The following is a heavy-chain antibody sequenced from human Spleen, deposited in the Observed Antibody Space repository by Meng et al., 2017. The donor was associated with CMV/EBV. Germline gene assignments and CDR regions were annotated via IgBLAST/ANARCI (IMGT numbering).Heavy chain of an antibody. CDR3: SRDYCGGDCYSLGH. J-gene: IGHJ1*01. CDR1: CVSISSYY. V-gene: IGHV4-59*01. D-gene: IGHD2-21*01. CDR2: IYYRGNT. Sequence: TVSCVSISSYYWTWIRQPPSKGLEWIWYIYYRGNTNYNPSLKSRVTMSVDPSRNQFSLTLSSVTAADAAVYYCSRDYCGGDCYSLGHWGQGSLVTVSS.